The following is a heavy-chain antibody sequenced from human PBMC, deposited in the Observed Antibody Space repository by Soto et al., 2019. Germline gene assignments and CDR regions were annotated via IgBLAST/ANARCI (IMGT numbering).Heavy chain of an antibody. J-gene: IGHJ6*02. Sequence: EVQLVESGGGLVKPGGSLRLSCAASGSTFSSYSMNWVRQAPGKGLEWVSSISSSSSYIYYADSVKGRFTISRDNAKNSLYLQMNSLSAEDTAVYYCARDMEDYRARYYYGMDVWGQGTTVTVSS. CDR1: GSTFSSYS. CDR2: ISSSSSYI. D-gene: IGHD3-16*01. CDR3: ARDMEDYRARYYYGMDV. V-gene: IGHV3-21*01.